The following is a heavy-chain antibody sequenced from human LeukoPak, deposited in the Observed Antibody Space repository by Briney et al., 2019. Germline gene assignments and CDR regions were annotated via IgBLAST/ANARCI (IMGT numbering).Heavy chain of an antibody. Sequence: GGSLRLSCSASGFTFSSYAMHWVRQAPGKGLEYVSAISSNGGTTYYPGSVKGRFTISRDNSKNTLYLQMSSLRAEDTAVYYCVKDRVTTIRGAFDIWGQGTMVTVSS. CDR3: VKDRVTTIRGAFDI. D-gene: IGHD5-12*01. CDR2: ISSNGGTT. V-gene: IGHV3-64D*09. CDR1: GFTFSSYA. J-gene: IGHJ3*02.